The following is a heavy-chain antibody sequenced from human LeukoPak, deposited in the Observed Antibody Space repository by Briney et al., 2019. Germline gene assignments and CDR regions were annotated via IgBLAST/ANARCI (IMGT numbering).Heavy chain of an antibody. V-gene: IGHV4-31*03. Sequence: SETLSLTCTVSGGSISSGGYYWSWIRQHPGKGLEWIGYIYYSGSTYYNPSLKSRVTISVDTSKNQFSLKLSSVTAADTAAYYCARAYQDARPSWFDPWGQGTLVTVSS. CDR3: ARAYQDARPSWFDP. D-gene: IGHD3-16*01. CDR1: GGSISSGGYY. CDR2: IYYSGST. J-gene: IGHJ5*02.